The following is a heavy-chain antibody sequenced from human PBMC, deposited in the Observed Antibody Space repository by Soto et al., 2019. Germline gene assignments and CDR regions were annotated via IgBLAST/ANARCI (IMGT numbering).Heavy chain of an antibody. CDR2: INHSGST. V-gene: IGHV4-34*01. J-gene: IGHJ5*02. D-gene: IGHD6-19*01. Sequence: SETLSLTCAVYGGSFSGYYWSWIRQPPGKGLEWIGEINHSGSTNYNPSLKSRVTISVDTSKNQFSLKLSSVTAADTAVYYCARCPKWLVRRYWFDPWGQATLVTVSS. CDR3: ARCPKWLVRRYWFDP. CDR1: GGSFSGYY.